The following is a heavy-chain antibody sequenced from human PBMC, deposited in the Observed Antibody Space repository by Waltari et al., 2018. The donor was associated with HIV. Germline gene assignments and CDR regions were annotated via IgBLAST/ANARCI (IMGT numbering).Heavy chain of an antibody. D-gene: IGHD2-21*02. CDR2: VESETDGGTT. CDR3: TTVDIVVVTDY. J-gene: IGHJ4*02. V-gene: IGHV3-15*04. CDR1: GFTFTYAW. Sequence: EVQLVESGGGLVKPGGSLRLSCAGSGFTFTYAWMSWVRHAPGKVLDWVGRVESETDGGTTDYAEPVKGIFTISRHDSKNTLYLQMNSLKTEDTAVYYCTTVDIVVVTDYWGQGTLVTVSS.